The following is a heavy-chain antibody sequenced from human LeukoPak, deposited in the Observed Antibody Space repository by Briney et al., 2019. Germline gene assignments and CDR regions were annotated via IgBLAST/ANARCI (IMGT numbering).Heavy chain of an antibody. CDR1: GFTFSSYW. Sequence: GGSLRLSCAASGFTFSSYWMNWSRQAPGKGLEWVASINSDGSEGYYADVVKGRFTISRDNAKNSLYLQINSLRAEDTAVYYCARSSYSSSSSVWGQGTMVTVSS. J-gene: IGHJ3*01. D-gene: IGHD6-6*01. V-gene: IGHV3-7*03. CDR2: INSDGSEG. CDR3: ARSSYSSSSSV.